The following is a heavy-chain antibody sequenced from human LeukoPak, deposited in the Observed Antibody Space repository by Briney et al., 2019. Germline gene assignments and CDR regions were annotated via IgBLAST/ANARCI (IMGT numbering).Heavy chain of an antibody. Sequence: ASVKVSCKASGYIFTDYYMHWVRQAPGRGLEWMGWINPKSDGTKYAQKFQGRVTMTRDMSTSTVYMELSSLRSEDTAVYYCARGVRGVTNWFDPWGQGTLVTVSS. CDR2: INPKSDGT. V-gene: IGHV1-2*02. D-gene: IGHD3-10*01. CDR3: ARGVRGVTNWFDP. CDR1: GYIFTDYY. J-gene: IGHJ5*02.